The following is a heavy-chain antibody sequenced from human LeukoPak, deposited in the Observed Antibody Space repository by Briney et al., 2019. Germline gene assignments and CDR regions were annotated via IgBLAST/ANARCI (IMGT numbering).Heavy chain of an antibody. CDR1: GFTFNNYN. J-gene: IGHJ6*03. V-gene: IGHV3-21*01. CDR3: ARDPYSGNYGSYYYYYMDV. Sequence: GGSLRLSCAASGFTFNNYNMNWVRRAPGKALEWVSSITSSGTYIFYADSVKGRFTISRDNAKNSLYLQINSLGPEDTAVYFCARDPYSGNYGSYYYYYMDVWGKGTTVTVSS. CDR2: ITSSGTYI. D-gene: IGHD3-22*01.